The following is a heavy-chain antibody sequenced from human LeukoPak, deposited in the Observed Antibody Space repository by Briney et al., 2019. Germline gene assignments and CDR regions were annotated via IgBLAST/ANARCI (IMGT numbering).Heavy chain of an antibody. CDR2: INHSGST. V-gene: IGHV4-34*01. CDR3: ARILVVVAASNWFDP. CDR1: GGSFSGYY. D-gene: IGHD2-15*01. Sequence: ETLSLTCAVYGGSFSGYYWSWIRQPPGKGLEWIGEINHSGSTNYNPSLKSRVTISVDTSKNQFSLKLSSVTAADTAVYYCARILVVVAASNWFDPGGQGTLVTVPS. J-gene: IGHJ5*02.